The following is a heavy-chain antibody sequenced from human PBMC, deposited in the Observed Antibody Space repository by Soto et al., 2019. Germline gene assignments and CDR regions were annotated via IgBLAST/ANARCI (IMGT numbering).Heavy chain of an antibody. CDR2: ISAYNGNT. Sequence: GASVKVSCKASGYTFTSYGISWVRQAPGQGLEWMGWISAYNGNTNYAQKLQGRVTMTTDTSTSTAYMELRSLRSDDTAVYYCARDPSPYSGREWVDYWAQGTLVTVSS. CDR3: ARDPSPYSGREWVDY. CDR1: GYTFTSYG. J-gene: IGHJ4*02. D-gene: IGHD6-13*01. V-gene: IGHV1-18*04.